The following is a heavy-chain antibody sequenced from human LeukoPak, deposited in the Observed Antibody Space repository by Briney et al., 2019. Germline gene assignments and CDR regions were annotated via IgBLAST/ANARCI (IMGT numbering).Heavy chain of an antibody. CDR3: SRDQTPYY. CDR2: IASETYGGTA. J-gene: IGHJ4*02. CDR1: GFTFGDYA. V-gene: IGHV3-49*04. Sequence: GGSLRLSCTASGFTFGDYAMSWVRQAPGKGLEWVGFIASETYGGTAEYSASVKGRLTISRDDSKSIAYLQMNSLKTEDTAVYYCSRDQTPYYWGQGTLVTVSS.